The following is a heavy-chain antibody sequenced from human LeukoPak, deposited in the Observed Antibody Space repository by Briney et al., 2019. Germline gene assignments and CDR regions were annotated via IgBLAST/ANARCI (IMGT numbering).Heavy chain of an antibody. CDR2: ISAYNGNT. CDR3: ARDLEKKHLYYYYYGMDV. CDR1: GYTFTSYG. V-gene: IGHV1-18*01. J-gene: IGHJ6*02. Sequence: ASVKVSCKASGYTFTSYGISWVRQAPGQGLEWMGWISAYNGNTNYAQKLQGRVTMTTDTSTITAYMELRSLRSDDTAVYYCARDLEKKHLYYYYYGMDVWGQGTTVTVFS.